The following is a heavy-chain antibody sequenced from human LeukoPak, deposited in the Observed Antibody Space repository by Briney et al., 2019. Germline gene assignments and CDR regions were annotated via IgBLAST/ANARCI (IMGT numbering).Heavy chain of an antibody. Sequence: GGSLRLSCAASGFTVSSNYMSWVRQAPGKGLEWVSSIYIGGSTYSADSAKGRFTISRNNPNNTMYLQMHSLRGEDTAVYYCARAESYYGFYFDYWGQGILVTVSS. CDR1: GFTVSSNY. D-gene: IGHD1-26*01. V-gene: IGHV3-66*01. J-gene: IGHJ4*02. CDR3: ARAESYYGFYFDY. CDR2: IYIGGST.